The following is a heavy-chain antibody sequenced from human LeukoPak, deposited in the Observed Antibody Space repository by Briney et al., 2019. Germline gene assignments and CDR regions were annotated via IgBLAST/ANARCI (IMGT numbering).Heavy chain of an antibody. D-gene: IGHD3-9*01. Sequence: PGGSLRLSCAASGFTFSSYSMNWVRQAPGKGLEWVSSISSSSSYIYYADSVKGRFTISRDNAKNSLYLQMNSLRAEDTAVYFCARDSDILADYGRGFDYWGQGTLVTVSS. CDR3: ARDSDILADYGRGFDY. CDR1: GFTFSSYS. V-gene: IGHV3-21*01. CDR2: ISSSSSYI. J-gene: IGHJ4*02.